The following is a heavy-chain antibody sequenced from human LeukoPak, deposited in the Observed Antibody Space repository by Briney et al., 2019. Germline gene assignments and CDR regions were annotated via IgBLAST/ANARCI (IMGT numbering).Heavy chain of an antibody. CDR1: GGSFSGYY. J-gene: IGHJ4*02. Sequence: SETLSLTCAVYGGSFSGYYWSWIRQPPGKGLEWIGEINHSGSTNYNPSLKSRVTISVDTSKNQFSLKLGSVTAADTAVYYCARLTMHCSSTSCSRQDYWGQGTLVTVSS. CDR2: INHSGST. V-gene: IGHV4-34*01. CDR3: ARLTMHCSSTSCSRQDY. D-gene: IGHD2-2*01.